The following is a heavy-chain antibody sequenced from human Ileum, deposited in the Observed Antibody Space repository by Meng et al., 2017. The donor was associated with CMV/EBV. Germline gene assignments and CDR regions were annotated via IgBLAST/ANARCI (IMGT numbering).Heavy chain of an antibody. V-gene: IGHV2-5*04. D-gene: IGHD2-15*01. CDR2: IYWNDVE. J-gene: IGHJ4*02. CDR1: GFSLTTDGVA. Sequence: HITLRESGPALVKPTQTLTLTCTFSGFSLTTDGVAVGWIRQPPGKALEWLALIYWNDVEHYSPSLKSRLTTTKDTSKDQVVLTMANMDPVDTGTYYCIYGVAIFWGQGTLVTVSS. CDR3: IYGVAIF.